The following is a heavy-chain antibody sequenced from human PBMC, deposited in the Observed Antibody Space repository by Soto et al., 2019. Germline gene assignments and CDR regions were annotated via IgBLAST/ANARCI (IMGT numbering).Heavy chain of an antibody. J-gene: IGHJ4*02. Sequence: SETLSLTCTVSGDTISSYFWTWIRQPPGKGLEWIGSIYYSGSTSYNPSLKSRVTLSVDTSKKQFSLKLSSVTAADTALYYCARDTGCPRALDYWGQGTLVTVSS. CDR2: IYYSGST. CDR3: ARDTGCPRALDY. CDR1: GDTISSYF. V-gene: IGHV4-59*01. D-gene: IGHD2-8*02.